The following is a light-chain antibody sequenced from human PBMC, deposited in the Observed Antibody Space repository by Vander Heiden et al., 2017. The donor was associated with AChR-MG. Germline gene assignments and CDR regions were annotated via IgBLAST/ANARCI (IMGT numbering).Light chain of an antibody. CDR1: TSYTDDDRY. J-gene: IGLJ2*01. CDR3: TSYTSGKSPSVV. CDR2: DAT. V-gene: IGLV2-14*03. Sequence: QSAPTQPASVTGSPGQSVTISCTGATSYTDDDRYVSWYQQHPGKAPKLIIYDATKRPSGVSDRFSGSKSGNTASLTISGVQSEDEAIYYCTSYTSGKSPSVVFGRGTKLTVV.